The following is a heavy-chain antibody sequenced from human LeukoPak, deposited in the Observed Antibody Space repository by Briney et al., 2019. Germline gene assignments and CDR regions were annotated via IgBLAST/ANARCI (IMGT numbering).Heavy chain of an antibody. Sequence: GGSLRLSCAASGFTVITNDMTWVRQAPGKGLEWVSVLYSDGNTKYADSVQGRFTISRDNSKNTLYLEMNSLSPDDTAVYYCARAIRGSAVDTGDRWGQGTLVTVSS. CDR1: GFTVITND. CDR2: LYSDGNT. J-gene: IGHJ4*02. V-gene: IGHV3-53*01. D-gene: IGHD3-10*01. CDR3: ARAIRGSAVDTGDR.